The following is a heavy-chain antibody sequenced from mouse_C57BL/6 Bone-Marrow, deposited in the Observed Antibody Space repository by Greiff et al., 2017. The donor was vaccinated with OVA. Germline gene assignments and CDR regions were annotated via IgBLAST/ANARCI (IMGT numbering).Heavy chain of an antibody. Sequence: QVQLQQSGAELARPGASVKLSCKASGYTFTSYGISWVKQRTGQGLEWIGEIYPRSGNTYYNEKFKGKATLTAAKSSSTAYMELRSLTSEDSAVYFSARFITTVVARPLYFDYWGQGTTLTVSS. CDR3: ARFITTVVARPLYFDY. J-gene: IGHJ2*01. CDR1: GYTFTSYG. CDR2: IYPRSGNT. D-gene: IGHD1-1*01. V-gene: IGHV1-81*01.